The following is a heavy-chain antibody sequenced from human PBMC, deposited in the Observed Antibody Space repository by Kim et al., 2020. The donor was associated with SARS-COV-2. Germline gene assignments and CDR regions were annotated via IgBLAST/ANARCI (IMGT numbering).Heavy chain of an antibody. D-gene: IGHD4-4*01. V-gene: IGHV3-23*01. CDR2: ISASGGDT. CDR1: GFTFSSYA. CDR3: AKVTTITAPFYDY. Sequence: GGSLRLSCAASGFTFSSYALSWVRQAPGKGLEWVSGISASGGDTYYADSVQGRFTISRDNSKNALNLEMNRLRAEDTALYYCAKVTTITAPFYDYWGQGNLVTVSS. J-gene: IGHJ4*02.